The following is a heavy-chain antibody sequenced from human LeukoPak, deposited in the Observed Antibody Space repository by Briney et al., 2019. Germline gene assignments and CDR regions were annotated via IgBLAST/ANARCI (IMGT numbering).Heavy chain of an antibody. CDR3: AREEMATILAYAFDI. D-gene: IGHD5-24*01. V-gene: IGHV1-18*01. J-gene: IGHJ3*02. Sequence: GASVKVSCKASGYTFTSYGISWVRQAPGQGLEWMGWISAYNGNTNYAQKLQGRVTMTRDTSISTAYMELSRLRSDDTAVYYCAREEMATILAYAFDIWGQGTMVTVSS. CDR1: GYTFTSYG. CDR2: ISAYNGNT.